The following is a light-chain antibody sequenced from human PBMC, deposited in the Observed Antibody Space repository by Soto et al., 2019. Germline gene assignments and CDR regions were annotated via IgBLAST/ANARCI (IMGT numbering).Light chain of an antibody. CDR1: QSVSRS. Sequence: QLTQSPSSLSASVGDIVIITFRASQSVSRSLNWYRQTAGRPPKLLIFAASSLHSGVPSRFSGAGSGTHFTLTISSLQPEDFATYYCQQNAITPPWTFGQGTKVDIK. CDR3: QQNAITPPWT. J-gene: IGKJ1*01. CDR2: AAS. V-gene: IGKV1-39*01.